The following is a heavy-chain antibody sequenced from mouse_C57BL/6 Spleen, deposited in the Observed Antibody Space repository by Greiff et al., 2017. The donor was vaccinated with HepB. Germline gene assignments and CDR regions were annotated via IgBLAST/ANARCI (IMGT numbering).Heavy chain of an antibody. Sequence: QVQLKQSGPELVKPGASVKISCKASGYTFSSSWMNWVKQRPGKGLEWIGRIYPGGGDTNYNGKFKGKATLTADKSSSTAYMQLSSLTSEDSAVYYCAGRGGGYYYALAYWGQGTSVTVSS. V-gene: IGHV1-82*01. D-gene: IGHD1-1*02. J-gene: IGHJ4*01. CDR3: AGRGGGYYYALAY. CDR1: GYTFSSSW. CDR2: IYPGGGDT.